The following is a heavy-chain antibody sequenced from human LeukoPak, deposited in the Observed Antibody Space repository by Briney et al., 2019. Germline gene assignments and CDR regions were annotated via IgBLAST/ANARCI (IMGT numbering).Heavy chain of an antibody. Sequence: PGRSLRLSCAASGFTFSISGIHGARQAPGKGLEWVAVISYDGSNKYYADSVKGRFTISRDNSKNTLYLQMNSLRAEDTAVYYCAKDNNGVPGTWGQGTQVTVSS. D-gene: IGHD2-8*01. V-gene: IGHV3-30*18. CDR1: GFTFSISG. CDR3: AKDNNGVPGT. CDR2: ISYDGSNK. J-gene: IGHJ5*02.